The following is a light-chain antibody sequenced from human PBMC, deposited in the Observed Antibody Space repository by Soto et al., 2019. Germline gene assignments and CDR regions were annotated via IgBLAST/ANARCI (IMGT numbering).Light chain of an antibody. V-gene: IGLV2-23*01. CDR1: SSDVGSYNL. J-gene: IGLJ2*01. CDR3: CSYAGSSTDVV. Sequence: QSALTQPASVSGSPGQSITISCTGTSSDVGSYNLVSWYQQHPGQAPKLMIYEGSKRPSGVSNRVSGSKSGNTASLTISGLQAEDEADYYCCSYAGSSTDVVFGGGTKLTVL. CDR2: EGS.